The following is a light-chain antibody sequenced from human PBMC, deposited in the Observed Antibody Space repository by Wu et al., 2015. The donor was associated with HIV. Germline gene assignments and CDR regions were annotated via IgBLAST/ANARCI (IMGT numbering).Light chain of an antibody. CDR2: DAS. CDR1: QVISNA. J-gene: IGKJ2*01. CDR3: QQFNSNPLT. Sequence: AIQLTQSPSSLSASVGDRVTVTCRASQVISNALAWYQQKPGKAPKLLIYDASNLEVGPSRFSGSGSGINFTLTISCLQPEDFATYYCQQFNSNPLTFGQGT. V-gene: IGKV1-13*02.